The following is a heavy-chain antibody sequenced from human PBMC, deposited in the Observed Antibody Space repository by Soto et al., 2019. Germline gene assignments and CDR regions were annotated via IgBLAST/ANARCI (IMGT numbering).Heavy chain of an antibody. CDR1: GYPFSSYA. CDR2: TNAGYGNT. CDR3: ARDNGHGTFDF. J-gene: IGHJ4*02. Sequence: GSVKVCFKAYGYPFSSYAMHLVRQAPGQRLEWMGWTNAGYGNTKSSQKFQDRVTISRDTSASTAYMELTSLRSEDTALYYCARDNGHGTFDFWGQGTMVTVSS. D-gene: IGHD1-1*01. V-gene: IGHV1-3*01.